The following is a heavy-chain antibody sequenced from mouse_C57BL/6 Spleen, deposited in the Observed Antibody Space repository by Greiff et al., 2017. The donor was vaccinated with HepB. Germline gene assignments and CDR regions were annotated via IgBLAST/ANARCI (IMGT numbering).Heavy chain of an antibody. CDR3: VRHEGPYGSSESWFAY. V-gene: IGHV10-1*01. CDR2: IRSKSNNYAT. Sequence: EVQVVESGGGLVQPKGSLKLSCAASGFSFNTYAMNWVRQAPGKGLEWVARIRSKSNNYATYYADSVKDRFTISRDDSESMLYLQMNNLKTEDTAMYYCVRHEGPYGSSESWFAYWGQGTLVTVSA. D-gene: IGHD1-1*01. J-gene: IGHJ3*01. CDR1: GFSFNTYA.